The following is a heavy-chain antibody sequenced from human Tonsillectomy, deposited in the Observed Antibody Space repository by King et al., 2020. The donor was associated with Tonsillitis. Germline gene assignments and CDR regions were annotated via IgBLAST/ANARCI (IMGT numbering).Heavy chain of an antibody. J-gene: IGHJ4*02. D-gene: IGHD3-22*01. Sequence: VQLVESGGGLVQPGGSLRLSCAASGFTFSSYAMSWVRQAPGKGLEWVSAFSGSGGSTYYVDSVKGRFTISRDNSKTTLYLQMNSLRAEDTAVYYCAKGTVAYYDSSGYYYWGQGTLVTVSS. CDR3: AKGTVAYYDSSGYYY. CDR1: GFTFSSYA. V-gene: IGHV3-23*04. CDR2: FSGSGGST.